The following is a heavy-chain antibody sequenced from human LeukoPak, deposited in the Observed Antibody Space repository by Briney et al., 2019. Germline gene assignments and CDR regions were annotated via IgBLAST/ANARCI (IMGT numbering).Heavy chain of an antibody. J-gene: IGHJ4*02. CDR1: GFTFSSYW. Sequence: GGSLRLSCAASGFTFSSYWMSWVRQAPGKGLVWVSRINSDGSSTSYADSVKGRFTISRDNAKNTLYLQMNSLRAEDTAVYYCARGGFDSSGYYPFDYWGQGTLVTVSS. D-gene: IGHD3-22*01. CDR2: INSDGSST. CDR3: ARGGFDSSGYYPFDY. V-gene: IGHV3-74*01.